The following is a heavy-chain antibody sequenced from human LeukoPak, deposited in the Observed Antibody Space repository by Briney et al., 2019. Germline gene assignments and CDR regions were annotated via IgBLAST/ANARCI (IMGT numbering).Heavy chain of an antibody. J-gene: IGHJ4*02. Sequence: GGSLRLSCAASGFTFDDYAMHWVRQAPGKGLEWVSGISWNSGSIGYADSVKGRFTISRDNAKNPLYLQMNSLRAEDTALYYCAKDKDLTGYYFDYWGQGTLVTVSS. V-gene: IGHV3-9*01. D-gene: IGHD1-20*01. CDR2: ISWNSGSI. CDR3: AKDKDLTGYYFDY. CDR1: GFTFDDYA.